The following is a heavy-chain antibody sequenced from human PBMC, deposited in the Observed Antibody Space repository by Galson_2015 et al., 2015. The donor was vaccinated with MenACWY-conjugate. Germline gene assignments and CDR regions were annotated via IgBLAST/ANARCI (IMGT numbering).Heavy chain of an antibody. J-gene: IGHJ4*02. CDR1: GGSASSSGYY. Sequence: SETLSLTCPVSGGSASSSGYYWTWIRQPPGKGLEWIGLIYDSGTTKYNPSLKGRVTISLDTSKNQVSLKLSPVTAADTAVYYCGREFSYWGQGTLVTVSS. CDR2: IYDSGTT. V-gene: IGHV4-61*08. D-gene: IGHD2/OR15-2a*01. CDR3: GREFSY.